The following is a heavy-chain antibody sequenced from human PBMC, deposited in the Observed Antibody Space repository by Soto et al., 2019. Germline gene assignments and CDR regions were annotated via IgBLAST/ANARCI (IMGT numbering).Heavy chain of an antibody. CDR1: GFTFSSYS. CDR2: ISSSSSYI. Sequence: GGSLRLSCAASGFTFSSYSMNWVRQAPGKGLEWVSSISSSSSYIYYADSVKGRFTISRDNAKNSLYLQMNSLRAEDTAVYYCARDYCSGGSCYFYYYYYMDVWGKGTTVTVSS. V-gene: IGHV3-21*01. CDR3: ARDYCSGGSCYFYYYYYMDV. D-gene: IGHD2-15*01. J-gene: IGHJ6*03.